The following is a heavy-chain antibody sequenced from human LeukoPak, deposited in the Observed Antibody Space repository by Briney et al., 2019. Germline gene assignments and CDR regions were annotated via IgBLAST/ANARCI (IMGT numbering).Heavy chain of an antibody. V-gene: IGHV1-46*01. CDR3: VREEEGGAFDY. Sequence: ASVKVSCKASGYTFISYYIHWVRQAPGQGLEWMGVIHPSAGNSDYPQKFQGRVTMTRDTSTTTVHMELSSLGFEDTAVYYCVREEEGGAFDYWGQGNLVTVSS. J-gene: IGHJ4*02. D-gene: IGHD3-16*01. CDR1: GYTFISYY. CDR2: IHPSAGNS.